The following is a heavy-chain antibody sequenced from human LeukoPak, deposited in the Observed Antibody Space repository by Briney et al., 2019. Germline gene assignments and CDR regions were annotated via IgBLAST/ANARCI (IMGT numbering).Heavy chain of an antibody. D-gene: IGHD3-3*01. CDR2: MNPNSGNT. Sequence: ASVKVSCKASGYTFTSYDINWVRQATGQGLEWMGWMNPNSGNTGYAQKFQGRVTMTRNTSVSTAYMELSSLRSEDTAVYYCARGGERFLEWLFDYWGQGTLVTVSS. CDR3: ARGGERFLEWLFDY. J-gene: IGHJ4*02. CDR1: GYTFTSYD. V-gene: IGHV1-8*01.